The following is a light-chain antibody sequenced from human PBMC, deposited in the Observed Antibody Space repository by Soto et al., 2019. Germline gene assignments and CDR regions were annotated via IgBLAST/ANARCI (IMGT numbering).Light chain of an antibody. CDR1: QSVSGN. J-gene: IGKJ1*01. Sequence: EIVMTQSPATLSVSPGERATLSCRASQSVSGNLAWYQQKPGQAPRLLIYGASTRATGIPARFSGSGSGTEFPLTISRLQSEDFAVYYCQQYNNWPPTFGQGTKVEIQ. CDR2: GAS. CDR3: QQYNNWPPT. V-gene: IGKV3D-15*01.